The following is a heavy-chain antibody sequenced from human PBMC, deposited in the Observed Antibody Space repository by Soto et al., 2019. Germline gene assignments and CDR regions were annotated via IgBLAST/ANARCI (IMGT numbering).Heavy chain of an antibody. D-gene: IGHD3-16*01. CDR2: IYYSGST. CDR3: VREGVYNWSDP. J-gene: IGHJ5*02. V-gene: IGHV4-30-4*01. CDR1: GGSISIGDYY. Sequence: PSETLSLTCTVSGGSISIGDYYLSWIRQPPGKGLEWIGYIYYSGSTFYNPSIKNRVTISLDTSKIQFSLKLSSVTAADTAVYYCVREGVYNWSDPWGQGTLVTVSS.